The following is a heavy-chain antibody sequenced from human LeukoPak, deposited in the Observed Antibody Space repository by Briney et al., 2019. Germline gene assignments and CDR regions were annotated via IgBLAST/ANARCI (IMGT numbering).Heavy chain of an antibody. J-gene: IGHJ6*02. V-gene: IGHV3-30*18. CDR1: GFTFSSYG. Sequence: GGSLRLSCAASGFTFSSYGMHWVRQAPGKGLEWVAVVSFDGTNKYYADSVKGRFTISRDNSKNTLYLQMHSLRGEDTAVYYCAKSTIAAVGKDYYYAIDAWGQGTTVTVSS. CDR2: VSFDGTNK. D-gene: IGHD6-13*01. CDR3: AKSTIAAVGKDYYYAIDA.